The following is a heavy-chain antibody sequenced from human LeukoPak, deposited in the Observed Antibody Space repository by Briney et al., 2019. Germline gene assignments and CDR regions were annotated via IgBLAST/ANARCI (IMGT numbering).Heavy chain of an antibody. CDR3: ARYDSYGYYFDY. CDR2: ISAYNGNT. CDR1: GGTFSSDA. D-gene: IGHD5-18*01. Sequence: ASVKVSCKASGGTFSSDAITLVRQAHGPGLEWMGWISAYNGNTNYAQKLQGRVTMTTDTSTSTAYMELRSLRSDDTAVYYCARYDSYGYYFDYWGQGTLVTVSS. J-gene: IGHJ4*02. V-gene: IGHV1-18*01.